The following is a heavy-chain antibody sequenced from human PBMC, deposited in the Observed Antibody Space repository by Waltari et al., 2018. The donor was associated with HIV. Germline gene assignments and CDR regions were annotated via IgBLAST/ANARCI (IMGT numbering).Heavy chain of an antibody. D-gene: IGHD2-8*02. V-gene: IGHV4-39*07. Sequence: QLQLQESGPGLVKPSETLSLTCTVSGGSISSSSYYWGWIRQPPGKGLEWIGSIYYSGRTYYSPSLKGRVTISGDTSKNQFSLKLSSVTAADTAGYYCARDPVVWPQCDYWGQGTLVTVSS. J-gene: IGHJ4*02. CDR2: IYYSGRT. CDR1: GGSISSSSYY. CDR3: ARDPVVWPQCDY.